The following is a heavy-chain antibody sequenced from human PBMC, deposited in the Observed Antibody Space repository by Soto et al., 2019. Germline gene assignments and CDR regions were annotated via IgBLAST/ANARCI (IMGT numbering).Heavy chain of an antibody. Sequence: ESGGGLVKPGGSLRLSCAASGFTFTRYSMNWVRQAPGKGLEWVSSISSTTNYIYYADSMKGRFTVSRDNAKNSVYLEMNSLSAEDTAVYYCARDGRSSYSSGWYYFDYWGQGTLVTVSS. D-gene: IGHD6-19*01. CDR1: GFTFTRYS. V-gene: IGHV3-21*01. CDR3: ARDGRSSYSSGWYYFDY. J-gene: IGHJ4*02. CDR2: ISSTTNYI.